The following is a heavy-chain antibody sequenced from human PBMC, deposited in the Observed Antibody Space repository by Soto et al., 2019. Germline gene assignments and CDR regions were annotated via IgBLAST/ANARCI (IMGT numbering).Heavy chain of an antibody. V-gene: IGHV1-2*04. D-gene: IGHD3-3*01. CDR3: ARAPHFWSGYSGGYGMDV. CDR2: INPNSGGT. CDR1: GYTFTGYY. J-gene: IGHJ6*02. Sequence: QVQLVQSGAEVKKPGASVKVSCKASGYTFTGYYMHWVRQAPGQGLEWMGWINPNSGGTNYAQKFQGWVTMTRDTSISTAYMELSRLRSDDMAVYYCARAPHFWSGYSGGYGMDVWGQGTTVTVSS.